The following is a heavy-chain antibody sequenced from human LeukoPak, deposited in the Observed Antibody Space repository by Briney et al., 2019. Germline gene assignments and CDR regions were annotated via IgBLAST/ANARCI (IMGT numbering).Heavy chain of an antibody. J-gene: IGHJ3*02. CDR3: ARLPVYYDGSSYSGARGFDI. Sequence: SQTLSLTCAISGDSVSSNSAAWNWIRQSPSRGLEWLGWTSYRSKWYNHYAISVKSRITINPDTSKNQFSLQLNSVTPEDTGVYYCARLPVYYDGSSYSGARGFDIWGQGTTVTVSS. V-gene: IGHV6-1*01. CDR2: TSYRSKWYN. D-gene: IGHD3-22*01. CDR1: GDSVSSNSAA.